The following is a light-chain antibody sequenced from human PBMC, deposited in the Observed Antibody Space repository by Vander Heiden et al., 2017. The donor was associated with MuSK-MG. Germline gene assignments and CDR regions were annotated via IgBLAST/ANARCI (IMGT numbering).Light chain of an antibody. Sequence: EIVLTPSPDFQSVTPKEKVTITCRASKSIGSSLHWYQQKPEQSPKLLIKYASQSCAGVPSRVSGSGSGKDFTRTINSLEAEDAATYYCHQSSSLQTFGQGTKVEIK. CDR3: HQSSSLQT. V-gene: IGKV6-21*01. CDR2: YAS. J-gene: IGKJ1*01. CDR1: KSIGSS.